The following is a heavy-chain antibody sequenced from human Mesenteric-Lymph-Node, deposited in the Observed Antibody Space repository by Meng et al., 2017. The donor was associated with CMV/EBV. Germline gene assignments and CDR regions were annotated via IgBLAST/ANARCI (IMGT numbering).Heavy chain of an antibody. D-gene: IGHD2-2*01. J-gene: IGHJ6*02. CDR1: GGSFSGYY. CDR2: INHSGST. Sequence: GSLRLSCAVYGGSFSGYYWSWIRQPPGKGLEWIGEINHSGSTNYNPSLKSRVTISVDTSKNQFSLKLSSVTAADTAVYYCAGYCSSTSSPFGMDVWGQGTTVTVSS. V-gene: IGHV4-34*01. CDR3: AGYCSSTSSPFGMDV.